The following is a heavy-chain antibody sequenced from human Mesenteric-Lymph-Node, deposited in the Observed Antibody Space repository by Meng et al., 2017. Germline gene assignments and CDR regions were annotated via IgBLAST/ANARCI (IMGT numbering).Heavy chain of an antibody. D-gene: IGHD7-27*01. CDR3: ASPLGILGIVDL. CDR1: GGSISSSSYY. J-gene: IGHJ2*01. Sequence: QLQLQESGPGLVKPSETLSLPCTVSGGSISSSSYYWGWIRQPPGKGLEWIGSIYYSGSTYYNPSLKSRVTISVDTSKNQFSLKLSSVTAADTAVYYCASPLGILGIVDLWGRGTLVTVSS. CDR2: IYYSGST. V-gene: IGHV4-39*01.